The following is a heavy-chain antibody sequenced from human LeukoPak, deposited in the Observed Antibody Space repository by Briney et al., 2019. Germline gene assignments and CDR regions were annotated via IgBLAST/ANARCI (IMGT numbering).Heavy chain of an antibody. D-gene: IGHD5-24*01. J-gene: IGHJ4*02. Sequence: PGGSLRLSCAASGFSFNTYAMSWVRQAPGKGLEWVSAISNTGGSTYYADSVKGRFTISRDNAKNSLYLQMNSLRVEDTAVYYCAKEGRSLQTYWGQGTLVTVSS. CDR2: ISNTGGST. V-gene: IGHV3-23*01. CDR3: AKEGRSLQTY. CDR1: GFSFNTYA.